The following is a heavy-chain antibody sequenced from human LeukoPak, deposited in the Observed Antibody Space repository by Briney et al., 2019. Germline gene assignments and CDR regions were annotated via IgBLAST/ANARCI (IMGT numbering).Heavy chain of an antibody. CDR1: GFTFSSYE. CDR2: ISSSGSTI. D-gene: IGHD2/OR15-2a*01. Sequence: GSLRLSCAASGFTFSSYEMNWVRQAPGKGLEWVSYISSSGSTIYYADSVKGRFTISRDNAKNSLYLQMNSLGAEDTAVYYCAREVTDSTTYTGAFDVWGHGTMVTVSS. J-gene: IGHJ3*01. V-gene: IGHV3-48*03. CDR3: AREVTDSTTYTGAFDV.